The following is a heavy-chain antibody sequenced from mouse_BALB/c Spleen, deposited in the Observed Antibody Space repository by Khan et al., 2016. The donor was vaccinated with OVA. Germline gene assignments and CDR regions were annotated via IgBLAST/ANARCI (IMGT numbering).Heavy chain of an antibody. CDR1: GFTFNTNA. D-gene: IGHD2-13*01. CDR3: VREDGDYRAWFAY. J-gene: IGHJ3*01. CDR2: IRSKTNTFAT. V-gene: IGHV10S3*01. Sequence: EVQLVETGGGLVQPKGSLKLSCAASGFTFNTNAMNWVRQAPGKGLEWVARIRSKTNTFATYYADSVKDRFTISRDDSQSMLYLQMNNLKTEDTAMYYCVREDGDYRAWFAYWGQGTLVTVSA.